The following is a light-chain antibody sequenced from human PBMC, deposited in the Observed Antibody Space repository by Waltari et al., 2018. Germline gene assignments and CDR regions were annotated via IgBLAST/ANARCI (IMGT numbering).Light chain of an antibody. Sequence: AIQMTQSPPSLSASVGDRVTIACRASQDIRNDLGWYQQKPGKAPKLLIYAASSLQTGVPSRFSGSGYGTDFTLTISSLQSEDFATYYCLQDYNFPYTFGQGTELEI. J-gene: IGKJ2*01. CDR3: LQDYNFPYT. CDR2: AAS. V-gene: IGKV1-6*01. CDR1: QDIRND.